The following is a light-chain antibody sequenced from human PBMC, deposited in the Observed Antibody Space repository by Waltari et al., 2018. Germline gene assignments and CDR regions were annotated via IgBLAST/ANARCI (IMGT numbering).Light chain of an antibody. V-gene: IGLV2-23*02. CDR2: EVS. J-gene: IGLJ2*01. CDR1: SSDVGSYNL. Sequence: QSALTQPASVSGSPGQSITVSCTGTSSDVGSYNLVSWYQQHPGKAPKLLIFEVSQLPSGISIRFSGSKSGNTASLTVSGLQAEDGADYYCSSYAGNRSVVFGGGTKLTVL. CDR3: SSYAGNRSVV.